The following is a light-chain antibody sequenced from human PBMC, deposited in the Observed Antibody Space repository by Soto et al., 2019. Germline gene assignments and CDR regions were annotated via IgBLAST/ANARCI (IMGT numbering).Light chain of an antibody. J-gene: IGKJ5*01. V-gene: IGKV3D-15*01. Sequence: EILMTQSPVTLSVSPGERATLSCRASESVSGNLAWYQQKPGQAPRLLIYDTASRATAIPARFSGSGSGTEFTLTISSLQSEDFAVYYCQQYSKWPTFGQGTRLEIK. CDR1: ESVSGN. CDR3: QQYSKWPT. CDR2: DTA.